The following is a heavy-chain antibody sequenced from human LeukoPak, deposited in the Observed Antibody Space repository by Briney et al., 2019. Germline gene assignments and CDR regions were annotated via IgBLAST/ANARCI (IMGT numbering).Heavy chain of an antibody. CDR1: GYTFTSYD. J-gene: IGHJ6*03. Sequence: ASVKVSCKASGYTFTSYDINWVRQATGQGLEWMGWMNPNSGNTGYAQKFQGRVTITRNTSISTAYMELSSLRSEDTAVYYCARCITIFGVVIRPGYYYYMDVWGKGTTVTVSS. D-gene: IGHD3-3*01. V-gene: IGHV1-8*03. CDR2: MNPNSGNT. CDR3: ARCITIFGVVIRPGYYYYMDV.